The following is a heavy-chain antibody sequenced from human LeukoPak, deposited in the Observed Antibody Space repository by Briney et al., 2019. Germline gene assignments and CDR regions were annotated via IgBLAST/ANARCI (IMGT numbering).Heavy chain of an antibody. CDR2: ISSSCSTI. J-gene: IGHJ4*02. Sequence: GGSLRLSCAATGFTFSDYYMSWIRQAPGRGLEWVSYISSSCSTIYYADSVKGRFTISRYNSKNTLYLRMNSLKAEDTAVYYCAREAQIITMVRGYFDYWGQGTLGTVSS. CDR1: GFTFSDYY. D-gene: IGHD3-10*01. V-gene: IGHV3-11*04. CDR3: AREAQIITMVRGYFDY.